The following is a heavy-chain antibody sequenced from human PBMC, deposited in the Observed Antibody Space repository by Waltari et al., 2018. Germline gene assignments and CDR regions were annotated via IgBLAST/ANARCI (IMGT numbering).Heavy chain of an antibody. CDR1: GGSISSSSYY. CDR2: IYYSGST. D-gene: IGHD1-26*01. V-gene: IGHV4-39*07. CDR3: ARARGLGATKDY. J-gene: IGHJ4*02. Sequence: QLQLQESGPGLVKPSETLSLTCTVSGGSISSSSYYWGWIRQPPGKGLEWIGSIYYSGSTYYNPSLKSRVTISVDPSKNQFSLKLSSVTAADTAVYYCARARGLGATKDYWGQGTLVTVSS.